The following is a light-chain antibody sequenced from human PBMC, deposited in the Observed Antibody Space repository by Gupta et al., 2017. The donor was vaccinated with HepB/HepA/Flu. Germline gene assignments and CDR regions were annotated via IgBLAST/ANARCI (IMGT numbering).Light chain of an antibody. Sequence: SALPQPASVSGSPGQSITISCTGTSSDVGSYNLVSWYQQHPGKAPKLLIYEVTKRPAGVANRFSGSKSVNTASLTISGRQAEDEADYYGCSDAGSSTWVFGGGTKLTVL. V-gene: IGLV2-23*02. CDR1: SSDVGSYNL. J-gene: IGLJ3*02. CDR3: CSDAGSSTWV. CDR2: EVT.